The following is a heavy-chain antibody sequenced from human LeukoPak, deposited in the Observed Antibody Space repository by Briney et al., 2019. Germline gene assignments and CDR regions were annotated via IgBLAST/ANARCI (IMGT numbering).Heavy chain of an antibody. CDR2: ISGSGGST. Sequence: GGSLRLSCAASGFTFSSCAMSWVRQAPGKGLEWVSAISGSGGSTYYADSVKGRFTISRDNSKNTLYLQMNSLRAEDTAVYYCAKGRAIRYFDWLPKEPDAFDIWGQGTMVTVSS. V-gene: IGHV3-23*01. J-gene: IGHJ3*02. CDR1: GFTFSSCA. D-gene: IGHD3-9*01. CDR3: AKGRAIRYFDWLPKEPDAFDI.